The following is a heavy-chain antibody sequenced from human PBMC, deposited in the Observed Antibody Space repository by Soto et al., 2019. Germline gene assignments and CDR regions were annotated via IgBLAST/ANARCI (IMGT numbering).Heavy chain of an antibody. CDR1: GYTFTSYA. CDR3: ARDRVSGATPHRAKYNWFDP. Sequence: ASVKVSCKASGYTFTSYAMHWVRQAPGQRLEWMGWINAGNGNTKYSQKFQGRVTITRDTSASTAYMELSSLRSEDTAVYYCARDRVSGATPHRAKYNWFDPWGQGTQVTVSS. D-gene: IGHD5-12*01. CDR2: INAGNGNT. V-gene: IGHV1-3*01. J-gene: IGHJ5*02.